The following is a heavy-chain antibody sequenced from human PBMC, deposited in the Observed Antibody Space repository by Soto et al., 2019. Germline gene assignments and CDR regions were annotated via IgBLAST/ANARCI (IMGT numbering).Heavy chain of an antibody. V-gene: IGHV3-33*01. CDR2: IWYDGSKK. J-gene: IGHJ4*02. D-gene: IGHD2-15*01. CDR3: ARDGYCSGGXCYRLLSFDY. Sequence: ESGGGVAQPEKSLRLSCTASGFTFSSYGMHWVRQVPGKGLEWVALIWYDGSKKYYADSVKGRFTISRDNSKNTLFLQMNSLRAEDTAXYHCARDGYCSGGXCYRLLSFDYXGQGTLVTVSS. CDR1: GFTFSSYG.